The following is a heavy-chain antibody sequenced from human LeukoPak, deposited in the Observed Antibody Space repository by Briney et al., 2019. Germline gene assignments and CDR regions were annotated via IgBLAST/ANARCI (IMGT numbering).Heavy chain of an antibody. CDR2: IFYSGST. D-gene: IGHD6-19*01. Sequence: SETLSLTCTVSGGSISTSNYYWGWIRQPPGKGLEWIGNIFYSGSTYYNPSLKSRVTISVDTSKNQFSLKLSSVTAADTAVYYCARVSSSSGWYDNWFDPWGQGTLVTVSS. V-gene: IGHV4-39*07. J-gene: IGHJ5*02. CDR3: ARVSSSSGWYDNWFDP. CDR1: GGSISTSNYY.